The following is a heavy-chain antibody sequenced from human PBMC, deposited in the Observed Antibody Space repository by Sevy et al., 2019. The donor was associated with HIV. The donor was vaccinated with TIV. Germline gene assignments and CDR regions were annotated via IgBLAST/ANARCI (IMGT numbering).Heavy chain of an antibody. CDR1: GFTFSYYR. CDR2: IKGDGSEI. CDR3: ARDPGGRDWFDP. D-gene: IGHD2-15*01. Sequence: GGFLRLSCAASGFTFSYYRMSWVRQAPGKGLEWVANIKGDGSEIYYVDSVKGRFTISRDNAKNSLFLEMNSLRAEDTAVYYCARDPGGRDWFDPWGQGTLVTVSS. V-gene: IGHV3-7*03. J-gene: IGHJ5*02.